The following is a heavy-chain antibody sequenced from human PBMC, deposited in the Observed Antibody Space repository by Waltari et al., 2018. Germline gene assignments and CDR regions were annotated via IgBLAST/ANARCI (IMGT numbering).Heavy chain of an antibody. CDR2: ISGGGTGT. CDR1: GITFSGYA. CDR3: ARCTGGSCYGFDY. J-gene: IGHJ4*02. D-gene: IGHD2-15*01. Sequence: EVQLLESGGGLVQPGGSLRLSCAASGITFSGYAMSWVRQAPGKGLGGGSFISGGGTGTYYGDSVKGRFTISRDNSKSTVYLQMNSLRAEDTAVYYCARCTGGSCYGFDYWGQGTLVTVSS. V-gene: IGHV3-23*03.